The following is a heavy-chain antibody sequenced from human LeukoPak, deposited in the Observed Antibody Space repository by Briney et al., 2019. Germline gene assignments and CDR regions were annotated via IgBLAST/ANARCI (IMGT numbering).Heavy chain of an antibody. Sequence: GGSLRVFCATSGFTFNTYWMNWVRQAPGKGLERVANIKQDGSEKYYVDSVKGRFTISRDNARNSLYLQMNSLRADDTAVYYCARGGGYAWDYWGQGTLVTVSS. CDR3: ARGGGYAWDY. D-gene: IGHD5-12*01. J-gene: IGHJ4*01. V-gene: IGHV3-7*01. CDR1: GFTFNTYW. CDR2: IKQDGSEK.